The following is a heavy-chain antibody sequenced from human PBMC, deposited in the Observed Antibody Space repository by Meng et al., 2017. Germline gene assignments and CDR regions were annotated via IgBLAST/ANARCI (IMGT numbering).Heavy chain of an antibody. D-gene: IGHD3-10*01. CDR2: INHSGST. J-gene: IGHJ6*02. V-gene: IGHV4-34*01. CDR3: ARAVLYYGPGIGGMDV. CDR1: GGSFSGYY. Sequence: AGSLRLSCAVYGGSFSGYYWSWIRQPPGKGLEWIGEINHSGSTNYNPSLKSRVTISVDTSKNQFSLKLSSVTAADTAVYYCARAVLYYGPGIGGMDVWGQGTTVTVSS.